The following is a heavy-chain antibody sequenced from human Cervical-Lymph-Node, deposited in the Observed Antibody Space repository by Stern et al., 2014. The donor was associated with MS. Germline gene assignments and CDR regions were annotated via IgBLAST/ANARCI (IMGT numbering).Heavy chain of an antibody. J-gene: IGHJ3*02. D-gene: IGHD6-19*01. CDR2: INTDGSNT. CDR3: ARDAAGLDI. V-gene: IGHV3-74*01. CDR1: GFTFDNYW. Sequence: EVQLVDSGGGLVQPGGSLRLSCAASGFTFDNYWMYWVRQAPEKGLVWVSHINTDGSNTVYADSVKGRFTISRDNAENTLFLQMNSLRAEDTAVYYCARDAAGLDIWGQGTMVTVSS.